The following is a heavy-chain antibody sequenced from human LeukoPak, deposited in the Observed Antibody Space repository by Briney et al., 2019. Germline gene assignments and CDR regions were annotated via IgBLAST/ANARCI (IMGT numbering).Heavy chain of an antibody. CDR3: AKDSSSWYAWFDP. D-gene: IGHD6-13*01. CDR2: ISGSGGST. V-gene: IGHV3-23*01. CDR1: GFTFSSYG. J-gene: IGHJ5*02. Sequence: GGSLRLSCAASGFTFSSYGMSWVRQAPGKGLEWVSAISGSGGSTYYADSVKGRFTISRDNSKNTLYLQMSSLRAEDTAVYYCAKDSSSWYAWFDPWGQGTLVTVSS.